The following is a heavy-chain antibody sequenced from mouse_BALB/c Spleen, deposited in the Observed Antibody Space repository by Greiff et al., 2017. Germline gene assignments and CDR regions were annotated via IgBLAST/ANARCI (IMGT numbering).Heavy chain of an antibody. J-gene: IGHJ2*01. CDR1: GFTFSSFG. Sequence: EVHLVESGGGLVQPGGSRKLSCAASGFTFSSFGMHWVRQAPEKGLEWVAYISSGSSTIYYADTVKGRFTISRDNPKNTLFLQMTSLRSEDTAMYYCARDPNWDDYFDYWGQGTTLTVSS. D-gene: IGHD4-1*02. CDR2: ISSGSSTI. CDR3: ARDPNWDDYFDY. V-gene: IGHV5-17*02.